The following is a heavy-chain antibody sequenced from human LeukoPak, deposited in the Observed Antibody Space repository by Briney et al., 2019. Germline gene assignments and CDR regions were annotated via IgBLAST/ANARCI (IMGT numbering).Heavy chain of an antibody. D-gene: IGHD6-13*01. CDR1: GYTFATYW. CDR3: ARPIAAAGPALIDY. CDR2: IYPDDSDT. J-gene: IGHJ4*02. V-gene: IGHV5-51*01. Sequence: RGESLKISCKGSGYTFATYWIGWVRQMPGKGLEWMGIIYPDDSDTRYSPSFQGQVTISADKSISTAYLQWSSLKASDTAMYYCARPIAAAGPALIDYWGQGALVTVSS.